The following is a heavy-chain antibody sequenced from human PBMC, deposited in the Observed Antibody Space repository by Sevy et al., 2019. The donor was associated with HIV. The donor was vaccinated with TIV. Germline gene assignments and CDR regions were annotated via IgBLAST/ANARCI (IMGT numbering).Heavy chain of an antibody. CDR2: FSSSGSSI. J-gene: IGHJ5*02. CDR3: TRNGGAFDNGFDP. V-gene: IGHV3-48*03. Sequence: GGSLRLSCTASGFTFSSCDMNWVRQAPGKGLEWVSKFSSSGSSIYYADSVKGRFTISRDNAKNSLNLQMNSLRAEDTAVYYCTRNGGAFDNGFDPWGQGTLVTVSS. D-gene: IGHD2-8*01. CDR1: GFTFSSCD.